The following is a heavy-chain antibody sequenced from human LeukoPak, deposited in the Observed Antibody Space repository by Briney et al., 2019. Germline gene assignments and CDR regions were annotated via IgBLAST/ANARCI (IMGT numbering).Heavy chain of an antibody. CDR3: AKDIGQQQPYYFDY. CDR2: ISYDGSNK. J-gene: IGHJ4*02. Sequence: PGGSLRLSCAASGFTFSSYGMHWVRQAPGKGLEWVAVISYDGSNKYYADSVKGRFTISRDNSKNTLYLQMNSLRAEDTAVYYCAKDIGQQQPYYFDYWGQGTLVTVSS. D-gene: IGHD6-13*01. V-gene: IGHV3-30*18. CDR1: GFTFSSYG.